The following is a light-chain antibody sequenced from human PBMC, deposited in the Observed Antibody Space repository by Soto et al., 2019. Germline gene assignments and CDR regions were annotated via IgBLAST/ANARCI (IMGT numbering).Light chain of an antibody. CDR3: HQYKNWQYT. CDR2: GES. CDR1: QSVTSN. J-gene: IGKJ2*01. Sequence: EIVMTQSPATLSVSPGERATLSCRASQSVTSNLAWYQQKPGQAPRLLIYGESTRATGIPARFSGSESGTEFTLTICSRQSEDLAVDYCHQYKNWQYTFGMGTKLGI. V-gene: IGKV3-15*01.